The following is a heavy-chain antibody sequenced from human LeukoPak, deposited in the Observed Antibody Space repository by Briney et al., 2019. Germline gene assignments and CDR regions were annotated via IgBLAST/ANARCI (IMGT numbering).Heavy chain of an antibody. V-gene: IGHV1-8*01. D-gene: IGHD1-26*01. Sequence: ASVTVSCKASVYTFTPHDINWVRQASGQGLEWMGYINPESGDAGYAREFQGRLTVTRDTSITTAYMELDSLTAADTAVYYCTRGWAHWGLGTLVTVSS. CDR3: TRGWAH. J-gene: IGHJ4*02. CDR2: INPESGDA. CDR1: VYTFTPHD.